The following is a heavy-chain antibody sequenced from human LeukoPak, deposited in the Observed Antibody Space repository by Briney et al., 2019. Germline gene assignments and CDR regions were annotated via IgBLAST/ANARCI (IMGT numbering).Heavy chain of an antibody. D-gene: IGHD3-10*01. Sequence: PSETLSLTCTVSGGSISSGGYYWSWIRQHPGKGLEWIGYIYYSGGTYYNPSLKSRVTISVDTSKNQFSLKLSSVTAADTAVYYCARTTNYYGSGSYYNPYYYYYMDVWGKGTTVTVSS. V-gene: IGHV4-31*03. CDR3: ARTTNYYGSGSYYNPYYYYYMDV. J-gene: IGHJ6*03. CDR2: IYYSGGT. CDR1: GGSISSGGYY.